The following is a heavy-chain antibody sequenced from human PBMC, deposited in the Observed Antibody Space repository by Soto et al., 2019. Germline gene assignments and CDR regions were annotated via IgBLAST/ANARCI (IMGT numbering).Heavy chain of an antibody. CDR2: ISGSGGST. Sequence: GGSLRLSCAASGFTFSSYAMSWVRQAPGKGLEWVSAISGSGGSTYYADSVKGRFTISRDNSKNTLYLQMNSLRAEDTAVYYCAGERVDYYDFWSHNRDYYYGMDVWGQGTTVTVSS. CDR3: AGERVDYYDFWSHNRDYYYGMDV. D-gene: IGHD3-3*01. V-gene: IGHV3-23*01. CDR1: GFTFSSYA. J-gene: IGHJ6*02.